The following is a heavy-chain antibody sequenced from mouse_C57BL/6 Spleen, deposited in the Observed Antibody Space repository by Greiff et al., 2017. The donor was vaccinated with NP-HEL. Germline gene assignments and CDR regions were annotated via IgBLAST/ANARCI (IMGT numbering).Heavy chain of an antibody. V-gene: IGHV1-64*01. CDR1: GYTFTSYW. D-gene: IGHD1-1*01. CDR3: ARSGSNYYGSSYLDY. Sequence: VQLQQPGAELVKPGASVKLSCKASGYTFTSYWMHWVKQRPGQGLEWIGMIHPNSGSTNYNEKFKSKATLTVDKSSSTAYMQLSSLTSEDSAVYYCARSGSNYYGSSYLDYWGQGTTLTVSS. CDR2: IHPNSGST. J-gene: IGHJ2*01.